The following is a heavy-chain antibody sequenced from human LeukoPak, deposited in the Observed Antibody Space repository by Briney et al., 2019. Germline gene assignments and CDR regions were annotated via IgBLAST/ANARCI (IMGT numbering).Heavy chain of an antibody. D-gene: IGHD5-18*01. CDR1: GYTFTSYY. Sequence: ASVTVSCKASGYTFTSYYMHWVRQAPGQGLEWMGIINPSGGSTSYAQKFQGRVTMTRDTSTSTVYMELSSLRSEDTAVYYCARDHKPGYSYGFTFFYWGQGTLVTVSS. CDR2: INPSGGST. J-gene: IGHJ4*02. CDR3: ARDHKPGYSYGFTFFY. V-gene: IGHV1-46*01.